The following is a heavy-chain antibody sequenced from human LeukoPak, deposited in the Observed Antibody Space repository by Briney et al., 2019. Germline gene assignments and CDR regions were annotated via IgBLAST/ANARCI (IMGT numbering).Heavy chain of an antibody. J-gene: IGHJ6*02. CDR1: GGTFSSYA. D-gene: IGHD4-23*01. V-gene: IGHV1-69*13. CDR3: ARGVYGGNSYYYYYGMDV. Sequence: ASVKVSCKASGGTFSSYAISWVRQAPGQGLEWMGGIIPIFGTANYAQKFQGRVTITADESTSTAYMELSSLRSEDTAVYYCARGVYGGNSYYYYYGMDVWGQGTTVTVSS. CDR2: IIPIFGTA.